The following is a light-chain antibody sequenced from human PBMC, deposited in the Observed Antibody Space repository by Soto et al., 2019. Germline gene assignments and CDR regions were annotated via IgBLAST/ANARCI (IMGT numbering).Light chain of an antibody. Sequence: AVLLTQSPSSFSASTGDRATITCRACQDIHNYLAWYQQVPGKAPKLLLYPASILQTGVPSRFSGSGSGTDFTLTIDGLQSEDFATYFCQHYYNYPWTFGQGTTVE. CDR3: QHYYNYPWT. J-gene: IGKJ1*01. V-gene: IGKV1-8*01. CDR2: PAS. CDR1: QDIHNY.